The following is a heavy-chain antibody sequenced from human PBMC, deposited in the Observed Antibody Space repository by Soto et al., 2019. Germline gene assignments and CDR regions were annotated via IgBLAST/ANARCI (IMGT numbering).Heavy chain of an antibody. CDR3: SRRAPEGFDP. J-gene: IGHJ5*02. Sequence: SETLSLTCTVSGGSLSSSPYYWGWIRRPPGKGLEFIGSINYSENTYYSPSLKSRVTLSVDTSKNQFSLKVTSVTATDTGLYYCSRRAPEGFDPWGQGTLVTVSS. CDR2: INYSENT. V-gene: IGHV4-39*01. CDR1: GGSLSSSPYY.